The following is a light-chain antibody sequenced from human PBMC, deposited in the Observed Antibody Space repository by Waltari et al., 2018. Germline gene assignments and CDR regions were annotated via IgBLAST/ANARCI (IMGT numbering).Light chain of an antibody. CDR2: EVS. J-gene: IGLJ3*02. V-gene: IGLV2-14*01. CDR3: TSYTSISTRV. Sequence: QSALTQPASVSGSPGQSITISCTGTSSDVGGYNHVPWYQQLPGKTPKLIISEVSKRPSGVSDRFSGSKSGNTASLTISGLQAEDEADYYCTSYTSISTRVFGGGTKLTVL. CDR1: SSDVGGYNH.